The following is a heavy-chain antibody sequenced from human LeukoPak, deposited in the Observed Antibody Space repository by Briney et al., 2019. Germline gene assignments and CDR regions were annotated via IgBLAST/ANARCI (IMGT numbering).Heavy chain of an antibody. CDR3: AKDPNGDYVGAFDS. J-gene: IGHJ3*02. V-gene: IGHV3-30*02. CDR2: IRYDGSNK. CDR1: GFTFSCYG. Sequence: PGGSLRLSCAASGFTFSCYGMHWVRQAPGKGLEWVAFIRYDGSNKYYADSVKGRFTISRDNSKNTLYLQMNSLRAEDTAIYYCAKDPNGDYVGAFDSWGQGTMVTVSS. D-gene: IGHD4-17*01.